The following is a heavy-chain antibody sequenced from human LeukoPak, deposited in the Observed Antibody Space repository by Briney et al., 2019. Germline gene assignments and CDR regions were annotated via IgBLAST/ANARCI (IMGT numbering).Heavy chain of an antibody. Sequence: ASVKVSCKASGYTFTSYGISWVRQDPGQGLEWMGWIRAYNGNTNYAQKLQGRVTMTTDTSTSTAYMELRSLRSDDTAVYYCARGSYDFWSGYYQYYFDYWGQGTLVTVSS. J-gene: IGHJ4*02. CDR1: GYTFTSYG. D-gene: IGHD3-3*01. CDR2: IRAYNGNT. V-gene: IGHV1-18*01. CDR3: ARGSYDFWSGYYQYYFDY.